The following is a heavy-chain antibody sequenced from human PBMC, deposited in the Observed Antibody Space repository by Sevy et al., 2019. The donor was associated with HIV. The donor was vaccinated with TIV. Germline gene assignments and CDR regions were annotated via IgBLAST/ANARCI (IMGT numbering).Heavy chain of an antibody. J-gene: IGHJ4*02. V-gene: IGHV3-7*01. D-gene: IGHD6-13*01. CDR2: IKEDGSET. CDR1: GFTFGDYW. Sequence: GGSLRLSCTASGFTFGDYWMNWVRQAQGKGLEWVGNIKEDGSETYYVDSVKGRFTICRNNAKNSLYLQMNSLRAEDTALYYCAKGVDSWGQGTLVTVSS. CDR3: AKGVDS.